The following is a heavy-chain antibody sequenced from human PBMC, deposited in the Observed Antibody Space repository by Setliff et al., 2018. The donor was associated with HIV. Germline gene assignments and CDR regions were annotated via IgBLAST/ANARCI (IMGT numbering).Heavy chain of an antibody. J-gene: IGHJ3*02. CDR1: GGSISSGSHY. Sequence: KTSETLSLTCTVSGGSISSGSHYWSLIRQPAGKGLEWIGHIYNSGSTNSNPSLKSRVTISVDTSKNQFSLKLSSVTAADTAVYYCARVDSSRGLHAFDIWGQGTMVTVSS. V-gene: IGHV4-61*09. CDR3: ARVDSSRGLHAFDI. D-gene: IGHD6-13*01. CDR2: IYNSGST.